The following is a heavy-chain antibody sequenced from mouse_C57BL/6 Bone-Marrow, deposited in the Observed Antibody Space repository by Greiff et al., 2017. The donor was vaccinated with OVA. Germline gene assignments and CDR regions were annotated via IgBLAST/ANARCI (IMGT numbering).Heavy chain of an antibody. CDR2: ISNLAYSI. J-gene: IGHJ1*03. CDR3: ARRRGNYRYFDV. V-gene: IGHV5-15*01. Sequence: EVQLQESGGGLVQPGGSLKLSCAASGFTFSDYGMAWVRQAPRKGPEWVAFISNLAYSIYYADTVTGRFTISRENAKNTLYLEMSSLRSEDTAMYYCARRRGNYRYFDVWGTGTTVTVSS. D-gene: IGHD2-1*01. CDR1: GFTFSDYG.